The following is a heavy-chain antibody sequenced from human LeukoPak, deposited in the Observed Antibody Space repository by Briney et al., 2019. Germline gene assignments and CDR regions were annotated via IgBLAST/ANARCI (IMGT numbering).Heavy chain of an antibody. CDR3: ARATGYSTGWFDY. CDR1: GFTFSSYS. J-gene: IGHJ4*02. Sequence: PGGSLRLSCAASGFTFSSYSMNWVRQAPGKGLEWVANIKQDGSEKYYVDSVKGRFTISRDNAKNSLYLQMNSLRAEDTAVYYCARATGYSTGWFDYWGQGTLVTVS. V-gene: IGHV3-7*03. D-gene: IGHD6-19*01. CDR2: IKQDGSEK.